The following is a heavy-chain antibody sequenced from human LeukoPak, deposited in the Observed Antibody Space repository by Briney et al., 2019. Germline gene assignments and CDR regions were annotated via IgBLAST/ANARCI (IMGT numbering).Heavy chain of an antibody. CDR2: IYYSGST. Sequence: SETLSLTCTVSGGSISSGDYYWSWIRQPPGKGLEWIGYIYYSGSTYYNPSLKSRVTISADTSKNQFSLKLSSVTAADTAVYYCARGLSGYETFDYWGQGTLVTVSS. J-gene: IGHJ4*02. CDR1: GGSISSGDYY. CDR3: ARGLSGYETFDY. V-gene: IGHV4-30-4*01. D-gene: IGHD5-12*01.